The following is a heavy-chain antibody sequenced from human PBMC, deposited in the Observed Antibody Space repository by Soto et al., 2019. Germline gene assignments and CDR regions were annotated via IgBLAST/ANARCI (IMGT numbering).Heavy chain of an antibody. J-gene: IGHJ6*02. D-gene: IGHD4-17*01. CDR3: ARDGSYGDYPVGGMDV. Sequence: QVQLQESGPGLVKPSQTLSLTCTVSGGSISSGGYYWSWIRQHPGKGLEWIGYIYYSGSTYYNPSLKSRVTISVDTSKNQFSLKLSSVTAADTAVYYCARDGSYGDYPVGGMDVWGQGTTVTVSS. CDR2: IYYSGST. CDR1: GGSISSGGYY. V-gene: IGHV4-31*03.